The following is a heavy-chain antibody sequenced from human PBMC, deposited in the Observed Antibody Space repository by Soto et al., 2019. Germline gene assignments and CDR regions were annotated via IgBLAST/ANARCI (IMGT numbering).Heavy chain of an antibody. Sequence: QVQLVESGGGLVKPGGSLRLSCAPSGFTFSDYYMSWIRQAPGRGLEWVSYISSIGDTIYYANSVKGRFTISRDNTKDSLYLDMNSLRAEDTAVYYCARVKIIGPGYFQDWGQGTPVTVSS. CDR1: GFTFSDYY. J-gene: IGHJ1*01. V-gene: IGHV3-11*01. CDR3: ARVKIIGPGYFQD. CDR2: ISSIGDTI.